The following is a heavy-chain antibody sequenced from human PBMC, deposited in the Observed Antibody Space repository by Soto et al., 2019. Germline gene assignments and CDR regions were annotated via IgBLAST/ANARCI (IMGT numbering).Heavy chain of an antibody. CDR1: GDSVSSGGYY. CDR2: IYDSETT. Sequence: SETLSLTCTVSGDSVSSGGYYWNWIRQHPGRGLEWLGYIYDSETTYYNPSLESRLSISVDASKNQFSLKVTSVTPADTAVYYCASEKFCVIHQDVFALSGQGTIVTVSS. J-gene: IGHJ3*01. V-gene: IGHV4-31*03. CDR3: ASEKFCVIHQDVFAL. D-gene: IGHD3-9*01.